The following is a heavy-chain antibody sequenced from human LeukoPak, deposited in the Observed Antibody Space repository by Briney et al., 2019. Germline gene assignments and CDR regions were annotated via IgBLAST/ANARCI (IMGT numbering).Heavy chain of an antibody. J-gene: IGHJ4*02. CDR1: GYTFTSYA. CDR3: ARAYQRLGELSLPDY. D-gene: IGHD3-16*02. V-gene: IGHV7-4-1*02. Sequence: ASVKVSCKASGYTFTSYAMHWVRQAPGQGLEWMGWIHPSTGNPTYAQDFTGRFVFSLDTSVGTTYLQISSLKAEDTAVYYCARAYQRLGELSLPDYWGQGTLVTVSS. CDR2: IHPSTGNP.